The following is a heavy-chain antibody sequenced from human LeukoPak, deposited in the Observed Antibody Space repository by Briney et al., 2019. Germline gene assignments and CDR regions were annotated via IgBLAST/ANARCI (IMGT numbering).Heavy chain of an antibody. V-gene: IGHV1-18*01. CDR1: GYTFNSYL. Sequence: ASVKVSCKASGYTFNSYLIRWVRQVPGQGLEWMGWISGHNGNTDYPQKFKDRVTLTTDTSTSTACMELGRLISDGTDVYYCARIWAEFQLVSDFWGEGTLISVS. J-gene: IGHJ4*02. CDR3: ARIWAEFQLVSDF. CDR2: ISGHNGNT. D-gene: IGHD3-10*01.